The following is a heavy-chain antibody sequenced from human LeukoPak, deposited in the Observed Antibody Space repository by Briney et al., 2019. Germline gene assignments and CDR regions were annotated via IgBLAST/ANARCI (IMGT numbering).Heavy chain of an antibody. D-gene: IGHD4-23*01. CDR2: IYSAGTT. CDR1: GFTVSRNY. J-gene: IGHJ4*02. CDR3: ARGDDYGGAWYYFDC. V-gene: IGHV3-53*01. Sequence: GGSLRLSCAASGFTVSRNYYMNWVRQAPGKGREWVSVIYSAGTTYYADSVKGRFTISRDNSKNTVYLQMNSLRAEDTAVYYCARGDDYGGAWYYFDCWGQGTLITVSS.